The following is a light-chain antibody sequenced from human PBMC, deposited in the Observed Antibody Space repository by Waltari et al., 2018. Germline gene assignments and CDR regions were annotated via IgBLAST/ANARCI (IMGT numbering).Light chain of an antibody. CDR2: EVN. J-gene: IGLJ3*02. CDR1: SSDVGASNL. Sequence: QSALTQPASVSGSPGQSITISCTGTSSDVGASNLISWYQQHPGKAPTLMIYEVNKRPSGVFNRFSGSKSDNTASLTVSGLQAEDEADYYCCSYAGRSTLVFGGGTNLTVL. CDR3: CSYAGRSTLV. V-gene: IGLV2-23*02.